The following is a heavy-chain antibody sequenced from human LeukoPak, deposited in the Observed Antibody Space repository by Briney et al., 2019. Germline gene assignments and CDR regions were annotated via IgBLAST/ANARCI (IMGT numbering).Heavy chain of an antibody. CDR1: GGSISNYY. CDR2: ISYSGST. J-gene: IGHJ4*02. CDR3: ARSYGDY. Sequence: VKPSETLSLTCTVSGGSISNYYWSWIRQPPGKGLEWIGHISYSGSTNYNPSLKSRVTISVDTSKNQFSLKLSSVTAADTAVYYCARSYGDYLGQGTLVTVSS. V-gene: IGHV4-59*01. D-gene: IGHD1-26*01.